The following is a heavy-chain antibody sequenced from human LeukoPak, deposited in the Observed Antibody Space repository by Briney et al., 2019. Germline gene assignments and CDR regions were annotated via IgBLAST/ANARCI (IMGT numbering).Heavy chain of an antibody. CDR3: ARHYYDSTGGGDY. Sequence: PSETLSLTCTVSGYSISSGYYWGWIRQPPGKGLEWIGSIYHSGSTYYNPSLKSRVTISVDTSKNQFSLKLSSVTAADTAVYYCARHYYDSTGGGDYWGQGTLVTVSS. CDR2: IYHSGST. CDR1: GYSISSGYY. D-gene: IGHD3-22*01. J-gene: IGHJ4*02. V-gene: IGHV4-38-2*02.